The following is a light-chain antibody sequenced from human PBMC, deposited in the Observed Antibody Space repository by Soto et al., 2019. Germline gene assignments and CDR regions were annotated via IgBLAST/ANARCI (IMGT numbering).Light chain of an antibody. CDR1: QNINNY. V-gene: IGKV1-33*01. J-gene: IGKJ5*01. CDR3: QQYENLPT. Sequence: DIQMTQSPSTLSGSVGDRVTITCQASQNINNYLNLYQQKPGRAPKLLIYDASNLEAGVPSRFRGSGSGTDFTFTVSRLQPEDIATYYCQQYENLPTFGQGTRLEIK. CDR2: DAS.